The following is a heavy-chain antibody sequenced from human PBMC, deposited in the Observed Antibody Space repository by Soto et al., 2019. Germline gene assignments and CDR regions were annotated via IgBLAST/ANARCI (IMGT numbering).Heavy chain of an antibody. CDR2: ISAYNGNT. D-gene: IGHD6-13*01. CDR3: ARDSGYSSSWYGDY. V-gene: IGHV1-18*01. J-gene: IGHJ4*02. Sequence: ASVKVSCKASGYTFTSYGISWVRQAPGQGLEWMGWISAYNGNTNYAQKLQGRVTMTRDTSTSTVYMELSSLRSEDTAVYYCARDSGYSSSWYGDYWGQGTLVTVSS. CDR1: GYTFTSYG.